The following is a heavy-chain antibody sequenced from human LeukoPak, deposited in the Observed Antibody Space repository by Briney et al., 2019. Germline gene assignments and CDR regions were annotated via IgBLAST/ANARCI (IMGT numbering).Heavy chain of an antibody. V-gene: IGHV3-9*03. CDR1: GFTFDDYA. Sequence: GGSLRLSCAASGFTFDDYAMHWVRQAPGKGLEWVSGISWNSGSIGYADSVKGRFTISRDNAKNSLYLQMNSLRAEDMALYYCAKGVNFYDSSGAWYFDLWGRGTLVTVSS. J-gene: IGHJ2*01. CDR2: ISWNSGSI. CDR3: AKGVNFYDSSGAWYFDL. D-gene: IGHD3-22*01.